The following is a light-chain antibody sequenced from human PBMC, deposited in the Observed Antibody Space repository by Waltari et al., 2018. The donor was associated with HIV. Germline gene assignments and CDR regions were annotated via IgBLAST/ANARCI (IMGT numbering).Light chain of an antibody. V-gene: IGLV2-14*03. J-gene: IGLJ1*01. CDR3: KSKTSSSTPCV. CDR2: AVS. CDR1: SSDVGGYKS. Sequence: QSALTQPASVSGSPGQSITISCTGTSSDVGGYKSVAWYQQHPGKAPKLIIYAVSNRPAGVPYRFSGAKSGNTAALTISGLQAEDEADYYCKSKTSSSTPCVFGTGTKVT.